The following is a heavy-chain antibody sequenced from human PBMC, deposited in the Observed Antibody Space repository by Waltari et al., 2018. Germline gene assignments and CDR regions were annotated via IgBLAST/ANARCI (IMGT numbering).Heavy chain of an antibody. D-gene: IGHD6-13*01. Sequence: QVQLEESGPGLVKPSATLSLPCTVSGVSLSSYYCSWIRQPPGRGLEWIGYVSYSGSTNYNPSLKSRVAMSVDRAKHQFSLHLSSVTAPDTAVYYCARHIVPAAAPDYWGQGTLVTVSS. CDR3: ARHIVPAAAPDY. CDR1: GVSLSSYY. J-gene: IGHJ4*02. V-gene: IGHV4-59*08. CDR2: VSYSGST.